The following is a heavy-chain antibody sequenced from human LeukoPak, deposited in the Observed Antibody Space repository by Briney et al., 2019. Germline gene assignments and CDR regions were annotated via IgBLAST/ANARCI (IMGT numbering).Heavy chain of an antibody. J-gene: IGHJ5*01. CDR2: FSYSGST. D-gene: IGHD6-13*01. CDR1: GGSTSSYY. V-gene: IGHV4-59*01. Sequence: PSETLSLTCTVSGGSTSSYYWSCIRGPPGKGLWRIGFFSYSGSTNYNPSLKSRVTISVNTSKSQFSLKLSSVTAADTAVYYCVTYSSSYYGFDPWGQGTLVTVSS. CDR3: VTYSSSYYGFDP.